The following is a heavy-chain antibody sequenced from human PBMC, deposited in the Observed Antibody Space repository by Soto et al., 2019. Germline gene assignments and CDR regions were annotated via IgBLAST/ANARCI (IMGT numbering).Heavy chain of an antibody. Sequence: QVQLVQSGAEVKKPGASVKVSCKASGYTFTGYYMHWVRQAPGQGLEWMGWINPNSGGTNYAQKFQGWVTMTRDTSISTAYMERSRLRSDDTAVYYCARSHGSGSTTSFDYWGQGTLVTVSS. V-gene: IGHV1-2*04. CDR1: GYTFTGYY. CDR2: INPNSGGT. D-gene: IGHD6-19*01. CDR3: ARSHGSGSTTSFDY. J-gene: IGHJ4*02.